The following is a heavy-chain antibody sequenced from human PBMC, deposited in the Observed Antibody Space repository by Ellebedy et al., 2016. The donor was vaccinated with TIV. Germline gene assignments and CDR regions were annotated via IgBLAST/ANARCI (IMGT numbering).Heavy chain of an antibody. J-gene: IGHJ6*02. CDR2: INPTGGST. CDR1: GYTFSTYY. D-gene: IGHD6-19*01. V-gene: IGHV1-46*01. Sequence: ASVKVSCXASGYTFSTYYIHWVRQAPGQGLEWMGIINPTGGSTSYAQKFQGRVTMTKDTSTSTVYMELSSLRSEDTAVYFCASRSRSGLVAVGNDYYAMDVWGQGTTVTVSS. CDR3: ASRSRSGLVAVGNDYYAMDV.